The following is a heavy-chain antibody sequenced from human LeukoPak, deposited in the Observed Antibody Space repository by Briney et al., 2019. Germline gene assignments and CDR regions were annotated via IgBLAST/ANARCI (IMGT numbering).Heavy chain of an antibody. Sequence: GGSLRLSCAASEFSVGSNYMTWVRQAPGKGLEWVANIKQDGSEKYYVDSVKGRFTISRDNAKNSLYLQMNSLRAEDTAVYYCARYRYNWNLIPYYFDYWGQGTLVTVSS. D-gene: IGHD1-7*01. V-gene: IGHV3-7*01. CDR2: IKQDGSEK. CDR1: EFSVGSNY. CDR3: ARYRYNWNLIPYYFDY. J-gene: IGHJ4*02.